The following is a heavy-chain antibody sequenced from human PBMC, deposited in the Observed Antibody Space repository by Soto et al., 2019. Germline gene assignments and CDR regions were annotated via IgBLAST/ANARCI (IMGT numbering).Heavy chain of an antibody. Sequence: SVKVSCHASGGTFRSYAIIYVRQAPGPGLEWMGGIIPIFGTANYAQKFQGRVTITADESTSTAYMELSSLRSEDTAVYYCARESGYSYGPFDYWGQGTLVTVSS. V-gene: IGHV1-69*13. CDR1: GGTFRSYA. CDR3: ARESGYSYGPFDY. D-gene: IGHD5-18*01. J-gene: IGHJ4*02. CDR2: IIPIFGTA.